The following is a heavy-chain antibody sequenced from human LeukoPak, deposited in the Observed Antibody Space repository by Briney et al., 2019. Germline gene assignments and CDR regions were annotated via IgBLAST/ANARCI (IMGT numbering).Heavy chain of an antibody. CDR3: ARNLWYSSSWYGAFDI. D-gene: IGHD6-13*01. CDR1: GFTVSSNY. CDR2: IYSGGST. Sequence: GGSLRLSCAASGFTVSSNYMSWLRQAPAKGLEWVSVIYSGGSTYYADSVKGRFTISRDNSKNTLYLQMNSPRAEDTAVYYCARNLWYSSSWYGAFDIWGQGTLVTVSS. J-gene: IGHJ3*02. V-gene: IGHV3-66*02.